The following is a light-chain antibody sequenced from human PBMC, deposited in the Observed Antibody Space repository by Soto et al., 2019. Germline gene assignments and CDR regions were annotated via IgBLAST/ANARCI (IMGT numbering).Light chain of an antibody. CDR3: QQYQNWPRT. Sequence: EIVMTQSPVTLSVSPGERATLSCRASQSITNNLAWYQQKPGQAPRLLVYGASTRAAGIAATFSGSGSGTEFTLTISSLQSDDVAVYYCQQYQNWPRTFGQGT. J-gene: IGKJ1*01. V-gene: IGKV3-15*01. CDR2: GAS. CDR1: QSITNN.